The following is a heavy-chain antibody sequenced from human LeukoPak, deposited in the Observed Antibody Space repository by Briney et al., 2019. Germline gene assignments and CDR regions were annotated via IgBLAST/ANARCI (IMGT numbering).Heavy chain of an antibody. Sequence: SETLSLTCAVYGGSFSGYYWSWIRQPPGKGLEWIGEINHSGSTNYNPSLKSRVTISVDTSKNQFSPKLSSVTAADTAVYYCARGRNDFWSGTFDYWGQGTLVTVSS. V-gene: IGHV4-34*01. CDR2: INHSGST. D-gene: IGHD3-3*01. CDR1: GGSFSGYY. CDR3: ARGRNDFWSGTFDY. J-gene: IGHJ4*02.